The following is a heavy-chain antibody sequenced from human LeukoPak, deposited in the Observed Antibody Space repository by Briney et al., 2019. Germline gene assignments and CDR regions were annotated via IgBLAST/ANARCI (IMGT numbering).Heavy chain of an antibody. CDR1: GGSISSDY. V-gene: IGHV4-59*01. Sequence: PSGTLSLTCTVSGGSISSDYWSWIRQRPGRGLEWIGYIYYSGSPTYNPSPKSRVTISLDRSKNQFSLKLTSVTAADTAVYYCARDDSSSSYWGQGTLATVSS. J-gene: IGHJ4*02. CDR2: IYYSGSP. CDR3: ARDDSSSSY. D-gene: IGHD6-6*01.